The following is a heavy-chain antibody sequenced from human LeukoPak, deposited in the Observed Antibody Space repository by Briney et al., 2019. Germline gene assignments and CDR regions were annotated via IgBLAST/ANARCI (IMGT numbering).Heavy chain of an antibody. Sequence: SETLSLTCAVYGGSFSSYYWSWIRQPAGKGLEWIGRIYTSGSTNYNPSLKSRVTMSVDTSKNQFSLKLSSVTAADTAVYYCARDRGVGATELDPWGQGTLVTVSS. CDR2: IYTSGST. V-gene: IGHV4-4*07. CDR3: ARDRGVGATELDP. J-gene: IGHJ5*02. CDR1: GGSFSSYY. D-gene: IGHD1-26*01.